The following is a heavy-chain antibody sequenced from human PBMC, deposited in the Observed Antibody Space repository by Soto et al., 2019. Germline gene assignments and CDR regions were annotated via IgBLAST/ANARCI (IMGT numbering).Heavy chain of an antibody. CDR1: GFTFTRYS. J-gene: IGHJ4*02. Sequence: GGSLRLSCAASGFTFTRYSMNWVRQAPGKGLEWVSSISSTTNYIYYADSMKGRFTVSRDNAKNSVYLEMNSLSAEDTAVYYCARESEDLTSNFDYWGQGTMVTVYS. V-gene: IGHV3-21*01. CDR2: ISSTTNYI. CDR3: ARESEDLTSNFDY.